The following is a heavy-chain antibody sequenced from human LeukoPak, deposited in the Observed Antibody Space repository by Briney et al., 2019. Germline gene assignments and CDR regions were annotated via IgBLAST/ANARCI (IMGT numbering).Heavy chain of an antibody. Sequence: SETLSLTCTVSGGSISSYYWSWIRQPPGKGLEWIGYTYFSGSTNYNPSLKSRVTISVDTSRNQFSLQLSPVTAADTAVYCCARTSHPHGSSWLFDYWGQGTLVTVSS. CDR3: ARTSHPHGSSWLFDY. D-gene: IGHD6-13*01. CDR1: GGSISSYY. J-gene: IGHJ4*02. CDR2: TYFSGST. V-gene: IGHV4-59*01.